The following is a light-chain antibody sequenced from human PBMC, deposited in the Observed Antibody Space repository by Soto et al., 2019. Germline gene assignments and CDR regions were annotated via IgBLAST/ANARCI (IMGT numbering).Light chain of an antibody. CDR2: HVT. Sequence: QTVVTQPASVSGSPGQSITISCTGTSSDIGHYDHVSWYQQHPGKAPKLIIYHVTYRPSGVSNRYSGSKSGNSASLTISGLQADDEADYYCCSLTTSHTYVFGSGTKVTVL. CDR3: CSLTTSHTYV. V-gene: IGLV2-14*03. CDR1: SSDIGHYDH. J-gene: IGLJ1*01.